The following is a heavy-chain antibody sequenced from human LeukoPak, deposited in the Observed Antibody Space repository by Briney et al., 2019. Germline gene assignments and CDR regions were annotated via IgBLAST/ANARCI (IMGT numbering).Heavy chain of an antibody. Sequence: GGSLRLSCAASGFTFSSYAMHWVRQAPGKGLEYVSAISSNGGSTYYANSVKGRFTTSRDNSKNTLYLQMGSLRAEDMAVYYCARGMGYSYGDYWGQGTLVTVSS. CDR2: ISSNGGST. CDR3: ARGMGYSYGDY. D-gene: IGHD5-18*01. J-gene: IGHJ4*02. CDR1: GFTFSSYA. V-gene: IGHV3-64*01.